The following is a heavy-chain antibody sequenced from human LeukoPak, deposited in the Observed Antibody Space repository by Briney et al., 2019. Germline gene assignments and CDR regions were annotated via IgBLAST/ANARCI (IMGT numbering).Heavy chain of an antibody. CDR3: ANGAGVTPDRS. CDR1: GFSFSSHA. J-gene: IGHJ4*02. Sequence: GGSLRLSCAASGFSFSSHAMNWVRQAPGKGLEWVSGISGSGDSTHCADSVKGRFTISRDNSKNTMYLQMNSLRAEDTAVYYCANGAGVTPDRSWGQGTLVTVSS. V-gene: IGHV3-23*01. D-gene: IGHD3-10*01. CDR2: ISGSGDST.